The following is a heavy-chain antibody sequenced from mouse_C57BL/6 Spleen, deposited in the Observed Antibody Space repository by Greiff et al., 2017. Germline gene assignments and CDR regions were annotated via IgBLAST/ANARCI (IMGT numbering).Heavy chain of an antibody. CDR3: ARVYYGNYVRGAVDY. D-gene: IGHD2-1*01. CDR1: GYTFTSYW. J-gene: IGHJ4*01. V-gene: IGHV1-50*01. CDR2: IDPSDSYT. Sequence: LQESGAELVKPGASVKLSCKASGYTFTSYWMQWVKQRPGQGLEWIGEIDPSDSYTNYNQKFKGKATLTVDTSSSTAYMQLSSLTSEDSAVYYCARVYYGNYVRGAVDYWGQGTSVTVSS.